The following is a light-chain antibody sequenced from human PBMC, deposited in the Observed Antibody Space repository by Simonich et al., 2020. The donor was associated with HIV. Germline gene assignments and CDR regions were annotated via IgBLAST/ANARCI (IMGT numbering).Light chain of an antibody. CDR2: DAS. Sequence: IVMTQSPGTLSLSQGERATLSCRASQSVTSYLAWYQQKPGQAPRLLIFDASHRATGIPARFSGSGSGTEFTLTISSMQSEDFAVYYCQQYNSGPPITFGQGTRLEIK. CDR1: QSVTSY. J-gene: IGKJ5*01. V-gene: IGKV3D-15*01. CDR3: QQYNSGPPIT.